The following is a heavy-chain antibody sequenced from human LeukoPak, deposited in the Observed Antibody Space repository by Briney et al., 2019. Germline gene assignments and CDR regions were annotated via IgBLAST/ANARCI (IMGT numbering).Heavy chain of an antibody. Sequence: SETLSLTCSVPGASISSGSNYWGWIRQPPGKGLEWIGSIYYSGSTYYNPSLKSRVTISVDTSKNQFSLKLSSVTAADTAVYYCARVTYYYDSSGYYGGGFDYWGQGTLVTVSS. J-gene: IGHJ4*02. V-gene: IGHV4-39*01. CDR1: GASISSGSNY. CDR2: IYYSGST. D-gene: IGHD3-22*01. CDR3: ARVTYYYDSSGYYGGGFDY.